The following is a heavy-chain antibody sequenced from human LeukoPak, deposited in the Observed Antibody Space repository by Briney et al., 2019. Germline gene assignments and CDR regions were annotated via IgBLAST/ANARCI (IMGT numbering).Heavy chain of an antibody. D-gene: IGHD3-10*01. J-gene: IGHJ4*02. CDR2: ISGGGGST. CDR1: GFTFSSYA. V-gene: IGHV3-23*01. Sequence: GGSLRPSCAASGFTFSSYALSWVRQAPGKGLKWVSGISGGGGSTYYADSVKGRFIISRDNSKKTLYLQMNSLRAEDTAIYYCAKGDGSGSYGYFDFWGQGTLVTVSS. CDR3: AKGDGSGSYGYFDF.